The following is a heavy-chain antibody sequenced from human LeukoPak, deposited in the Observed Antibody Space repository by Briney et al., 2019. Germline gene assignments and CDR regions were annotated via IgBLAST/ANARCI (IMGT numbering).Heavy chain of an antibody. Sequence: TGGSLRLSCAASGFSFSDYYMHWIRQAPGKGLERLSYITSSGSTIYYADSVKGRFNISRDNLKNSLYLQMNSLRAEDTAVYYCARSEGDSYYYGSGRAFMDAWGKGTTVTVSS. D-gene: IGHD3-10*01. CDR2: ITSSGSTI. CDR1: GFSFSDYY. J-gene: IGHJ6*03. CDR3: ARSEGDSYYYGSGRAFMDA. V-gene: IGHV3-11*01.